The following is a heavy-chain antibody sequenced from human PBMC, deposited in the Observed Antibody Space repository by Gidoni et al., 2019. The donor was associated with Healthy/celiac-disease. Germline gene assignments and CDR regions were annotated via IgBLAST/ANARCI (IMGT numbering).Heavy chain of an antibody. CDR2: ISGSGGST. CDR1: GFTFSSYA. CDR3: AKDCGGDCSFDY. J-gene: IGHJ4*02. D-gene: IGHD2-21*02. V-gene: IGHV3-23*01. Sequence: EVQLLESGGGLVQPGGSLRLSCAASGFTFSSYAMSWGRQGPGKGLEWVSAISGSGGSTYYADSVKGRFTISRDNSKNTLYLQMNSLRAEDTAVYYCAKDCGGDCSFDYWGQGTLVTVSS.